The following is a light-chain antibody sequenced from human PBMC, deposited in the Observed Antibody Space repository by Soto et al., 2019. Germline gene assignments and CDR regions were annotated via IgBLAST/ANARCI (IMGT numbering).Light chain of an antibody. CDR2: AAS. J-gene: IGKJ2*01. V-gene: IGKV1-39*01. CDR3: QQSDTFPHT. Sequence: DIQLAQSPSSLSASVGDRVTITCRASQDINTYLNWYQHKPGQAPRLLIYAASALLSGVPSRFSAGGSGTDFTLIISGLQAEDLAAYYCQQSDTFPHTFGPGTKLEIK. CDR1: QDINTY.